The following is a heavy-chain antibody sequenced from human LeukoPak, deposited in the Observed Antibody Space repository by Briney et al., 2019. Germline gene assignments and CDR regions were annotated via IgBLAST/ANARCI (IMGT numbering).Heavy chain of an antibody. CDR2: IYPGDSDT. V-gene: IGHV5-51*01. J-gene: IGHJ5*02. CDR1: GYSFTSYW. D-gene: IGHD6-13*01. CDR3: ARLEYSSSWYLLRP. Sequence: GESLKISCKGPGYSFTSYWIGWVRQMPGKGLEWMGIIYPGDSDTRYSPSFQGQVTISADKSISTAYLQWSSLKASDSAIYYCARLEYSSSWYLLRPWGQGTLVTVSS.